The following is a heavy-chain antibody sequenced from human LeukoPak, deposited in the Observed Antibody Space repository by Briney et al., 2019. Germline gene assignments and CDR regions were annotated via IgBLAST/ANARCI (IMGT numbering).Heavy chain of an antibody. D-gene: IGHD3-3*01. V-gene: IGHV3-21*01. CDR2: IDYDSSHI. J-gene: IGHJ4*02. CDR3: TRFPLRNLRVGHYDY. CDR1: GFTFSTSA. Sequence: PGGSLRLSCAASGFTFSTSAMNWVRQVPGKGLEWVSSIDYDSSHIYYAASVRGRFTISRDNARDSVYLQMDSLRVEDTAVYYCTRFPLRNLRVGHYDYWGQGTLVAVSS.